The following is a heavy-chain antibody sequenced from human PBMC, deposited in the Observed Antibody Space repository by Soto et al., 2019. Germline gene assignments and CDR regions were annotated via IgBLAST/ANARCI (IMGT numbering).Heavy chain of an antibody. Sequence: SETLSLTCTVSGDSITSNSYFWAWIRQPPGKGLEWIGSIYYSGTTYYNTSLKSRVTISVDRSKNQFSLKLSSVTAAETAVYYCARHLSVDYFDDWGQGALVTVSS. J-gene: IGHJ4*02. CDR3: ARHLSVDYFDD. V-gene: IGHV4-39*01. CDR1: GDSITSNSYF. CDR2: IYYSGTT.